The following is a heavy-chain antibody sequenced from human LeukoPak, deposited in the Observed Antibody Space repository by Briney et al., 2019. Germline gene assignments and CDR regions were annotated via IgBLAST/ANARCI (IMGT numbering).Heavy chain of an antibody. Sequence: PSETLSLTCTVSGVSISSYCWSWIRQPPGKRPEWIGYFYYSGSTNYNPSLKSRVTISLDTSKNQFSLKLSSVTAADTAVYYCARARYGGNSEGYFDLWGRGTLVTVSS. CDR2: FYYSGST. V-gene: IGHV4-59*01. J-gene: IGHJ2*01. CDR3: ARARYGGNSEGYFDL. D-gene: IGHD4-23*01. CDR1: GVSISSYC.